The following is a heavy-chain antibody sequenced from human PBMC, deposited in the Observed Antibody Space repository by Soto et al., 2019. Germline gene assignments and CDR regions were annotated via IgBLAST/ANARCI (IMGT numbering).Heavy chain of an antibody. CDR2: IKSKTDGGTT. CDR3: TTDPEYYDFWSGYYRVGAFDI. Sequence: PGGSLRLSCASSGFTFSSYAMNLVRQAPGKGLEWVGRIKSKTDGGTTDYAAPVKGRFTISRDDSKNTLYLQMNSLKTEDTAVYYCTTDPEYYDFWSGYYRVGAFDIWGQGTMVTVSS. CDR1: GFTFSSYA. V-gene: IGHV3-15*07. J-gene: IGHJ3*02. D-gene: IGHD3-3*01.